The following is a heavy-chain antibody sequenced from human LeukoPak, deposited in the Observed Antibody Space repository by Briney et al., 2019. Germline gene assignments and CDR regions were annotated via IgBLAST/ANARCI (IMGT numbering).Heavy chain of an antibody. J-gene: IGHJ3*02. CDR1: GYTFTSYY. CDR2: INPSGGST. Sequence: ASVKVSCKASGYTFTSYYMHWVRQAPGQGLEWMGIINPSGGSTSYAQKFQGRVTMTRDMSTSTVYMELSSLRSEDTAVYYCARDYYDRVYAFDSWGQGTMVTVSS. CDR3: ARDYYDRVYAFDS. V-gene: IGHV1-46*01. D-gene: IGHD3-22*01.